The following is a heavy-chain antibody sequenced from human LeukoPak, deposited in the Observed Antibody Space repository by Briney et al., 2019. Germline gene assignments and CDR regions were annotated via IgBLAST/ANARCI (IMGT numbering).Heavy chain of an antibody. CDR2: IYYSGST. D-gene: IGHD6-19*01. CDR3: ARYSRGAVAGSPLDY. J-gene: IGHJ4*02. V-gene: IGHV4-59*01. CDR1: GGSISSYY. Sequence: SETLSLTCTVSGGSISSYYWSWIRQPPGKGLEWIGYIYYSGSTNYNPSLKSRVTISVDTSKNQFSLKLSSVTAADTAVYYCARYSRGAVAGSPLDYWGQGTLVTVSS.